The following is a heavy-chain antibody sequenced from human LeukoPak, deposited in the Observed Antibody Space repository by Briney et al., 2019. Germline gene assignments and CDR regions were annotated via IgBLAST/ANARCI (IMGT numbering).Heavy chain of an antibody. CDR1: GFTFNQYV. CDR2: ISDDGITR. CDR3: VREGYYDSGGPFSGYFDY. J-gene: IGHJ4*02. V-gene: IGHV3-30*04. D-gene: IGHD3-22*01. Sequence: GRSLRLSCAASGFTFNQYVIHWARQAPGKGLEWVAVISDDGITRFYATSVKGRCTISRDDSKNTVYLQLSSLRVEDTAVYYCVREGYYDSGGPFSGYFDYWGRGDLVTVPS.